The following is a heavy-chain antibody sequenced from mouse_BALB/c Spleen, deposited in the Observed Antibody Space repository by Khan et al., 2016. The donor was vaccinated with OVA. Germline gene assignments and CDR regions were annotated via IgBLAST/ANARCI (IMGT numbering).Heavy chain of an antibody. CDR3: TRGGYGGFAD. D-gene: IGHD3-1*01. Sequence: QVQLQQSGAELVKPGASVKLSCKASGYAFTNYQMYWVKQRPGQGLEWIGEINPSNGGTNFNEKFKSKATLTVDKSSSTAYMQLSSLTSEDSAVSYYTRGGYGGFADWGQGTLVTVSA. V-gene: IGHV1S81*02. CDR2: INPSNGGT. J-gene: IGHJ3*01. CDR1: GYAFTNYQ.